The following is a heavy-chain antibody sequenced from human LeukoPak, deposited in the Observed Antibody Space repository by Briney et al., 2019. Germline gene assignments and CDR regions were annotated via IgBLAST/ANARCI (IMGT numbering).Heavy chain of an antibody. CDR2: IYHSGST. CDR1: GYSISSGYY. V-gene: IGHV4-38-2*02. Sequence: PSETLSLTCTVSGYSISSGYYWGWIRQPPGKGLEWIGSIYHSGSTYYNPSLKSRVTISVDTSKNQFSLKLSSVTAADTAVYYCARDVQDTAMGRFDYWGQGTLVTVSS. CDR3: ARDVQDTAMGRFDY. D-gene: IGHD5-18*01. J-gene: IGHJ4*02.